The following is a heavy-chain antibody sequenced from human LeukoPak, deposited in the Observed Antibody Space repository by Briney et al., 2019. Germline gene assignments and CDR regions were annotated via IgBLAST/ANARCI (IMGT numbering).Heavy chain of an antibody. V-gene: IGHV4-38-2*02. D-gene: IGHD3-3*01. CDR3: ARKFWSGYYNDAFDI. J-gene: IGHJ3*02. Sequence: SETLSLTCTVSGYSISSGYYWGWIRQPPGKGLEWIGSIYHSGSTYYNPSLKSRVTISVDKSKNQFSLKLSSVTAADTAVYYCARKFWSGYYNDAFDIWGQGTMVTVSS. CDR1: GYSISSGYY. CDR2: IYHSGST.